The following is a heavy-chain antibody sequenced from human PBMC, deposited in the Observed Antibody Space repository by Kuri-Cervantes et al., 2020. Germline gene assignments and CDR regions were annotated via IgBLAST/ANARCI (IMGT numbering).Heavy chain of an antibody. CDR2: INAEIGNT. Sequence: ASVKVSCKASGYTFTYRYLHWVRQAPGQGLEWMGWINAEIGNTQYSQKFQGRVTITRDTSASTACMELSSLRSEDTAVYYCARGPYYYQYMDVWGKGTTVTVSS. J-gene: IGHJ6*03. CDR1: GYTFTYRY. V-gene: IGHV1-3*01. CDR3: ARGPYYYQYMDV.